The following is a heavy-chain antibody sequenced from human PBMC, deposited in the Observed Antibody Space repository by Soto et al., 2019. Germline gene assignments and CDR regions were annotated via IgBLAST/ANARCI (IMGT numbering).Heavy chain of an antibody. Sequence: PGESLKISCKGSGYSFTSYWIGWVRQMPGKGLEWMGIIYPGDSDTRYSPSFQGQVTISADKSISTAYLQWSSLKASDTAMYYCARGGYCSGGSCYSSGGYYYYGMDVWGHGTTVTVSS. J-gene: IGHJ6*02. D-gene: IGHD2-15*01. CDR2: IYPGDSDT. CDR1: GYSFTSYW. CDR3: ARGGYCSGGSCYSSGGYYYYGMDV. V-gene: IGHV5-51*01.